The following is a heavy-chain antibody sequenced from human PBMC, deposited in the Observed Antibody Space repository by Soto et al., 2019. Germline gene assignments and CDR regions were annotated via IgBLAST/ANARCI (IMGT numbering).Heavy chain of an antibody. D-gene: IGHD4-17*01. Sequence: SVKGSCRASGYTFTSYGISWGRQAPGQGLESMGWISAYNGNTNYSQKLQGRVTMTTDTSTSTAYMELRSLRSDDTAVYYCARDVHDYGDYVFDYWGQGTLVTVSS. CDR3: ARDVHDYGDYVFDY. CDR1: GYTFTSYG. J-gene: IGHJ4*02. CDR2: ISAYNGNT. V-gene: IGHV1-18*04.